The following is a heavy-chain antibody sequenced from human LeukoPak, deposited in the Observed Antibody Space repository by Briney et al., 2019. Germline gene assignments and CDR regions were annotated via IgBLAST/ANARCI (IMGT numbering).Heavy chain of an antibody. D-gene: IGHD3/OR15-3a*01. J-gene: IGHJ5*02. CDR3: ARGLGWLHS. CDR2: ISSSSSYI. V-gene: IGHV3-21*01. CDR1: GFSFSTFT. Sequence: GGSLGLSCEASGFSFSTFTMNWVRQAPGKGLEWVSSISSSSSYIYYADSVKGRFTISRDNAKNSLFLQMNSLRAEDTAVYYCARGLGWLHSWGQGTLVTVSS.